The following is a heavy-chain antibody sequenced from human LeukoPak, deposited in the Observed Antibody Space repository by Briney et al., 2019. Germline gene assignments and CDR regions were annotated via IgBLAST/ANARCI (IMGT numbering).Heavy chain of an antibody. Sequence: GGSLRLSCAASGFTFSSYSMNWGRQAPGKGLEWVSSISISSSYIYYADSVKGRFTISRDNAKNSLYLQMNSLRAEDTAVYYCARSLPLEWFPAHYYYYGMDVWGQGTTVTVSS. CDR1: GFTFSSYS. CDR2: ISISSSYI. D-gene: IGHD3-3*01. V-gene: IGHV3-21*01. CDR3: ARSLPLEWFPAHYYYYGMDV. J-gene: IGHJ6*02.